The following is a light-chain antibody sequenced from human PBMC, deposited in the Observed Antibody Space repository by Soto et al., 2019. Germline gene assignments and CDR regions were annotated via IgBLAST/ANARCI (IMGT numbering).Light chain of an antibody. V-gene: IGKV1-5*01. Sequence: DIQMTQSPATLSASVGDRGTITCRASQSVSSNLAWYQQKPGKAPRLLIYGASSRATGIPARFSGSGSGTEFTLTISSLQPDDFATYYCQQYNSYSRTFGQGTKVDIK. J-gene: IGKJ1*01. CDR3: QQYNSYSRT. CDR1: QSVSSN. CDR2: GAS.